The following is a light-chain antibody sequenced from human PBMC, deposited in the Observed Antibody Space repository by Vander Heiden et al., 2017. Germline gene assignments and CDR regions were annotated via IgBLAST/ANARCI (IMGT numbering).Light chain of an antibody. CDR1: QSVSSNY. V-gene: IGKV3-20*01. Sequence: VPTQPPATLSQRGTLPRRATQSVSSNYLAWYQQKPGQAPKLLIYGATNRATGVPDRFSGSGSGTDFTLTISRLEPEDFAVYYCQQYHTSPRTFGQGTNVEIK. CDR3: QQYHTSPRT. CDR2: GAT. J-gene: IGKJ1*01.